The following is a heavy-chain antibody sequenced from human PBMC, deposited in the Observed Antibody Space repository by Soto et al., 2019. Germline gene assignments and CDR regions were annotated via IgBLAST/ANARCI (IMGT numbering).Heavy chain of an antibody. V-gene: IGHV1-18*01. Sequence: AAVKVSCKASGYTFTSYGISWVRQAPGQGLEWMGWISAYNGNTNYAQKLQGRVTMTTDTSTSTAYMELRSLRSDDTAVYYCARGEESIAVAHYYYGMDVWGQVTTVTVSS. CDR1: GYTFTSYG. J-gene: IGHJ6*02. CDR2: ISAYNGNT. D-gene: IGHD6-19*01. CDR3: ARGEESIAVAHYYYGMDV.